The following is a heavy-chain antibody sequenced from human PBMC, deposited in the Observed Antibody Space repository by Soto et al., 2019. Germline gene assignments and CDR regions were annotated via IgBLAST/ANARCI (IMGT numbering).Heavy chain of an antibody. CDR3: ANLFKNLWLRAGYNFDY. J-gene: IGHJ4*02. CDR1: GYTLTELS. D-gene: IGHD3-10*01. Sequence: ASVKVSCKVSGYTLTELSMHWVRQAPGKGLEWMGGFDPEDGETIYAQKFQGRVTMTEDTSTDTAYMKLSSLRSEDTAVYYCANLFKNLWLRAGYNFDYWGQGTLVTVSS. V-gene: IGHV1-24*01. CDR2: FDPEDGET.